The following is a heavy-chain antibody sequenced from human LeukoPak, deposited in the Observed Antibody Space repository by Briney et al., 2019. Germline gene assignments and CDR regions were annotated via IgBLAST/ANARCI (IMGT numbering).Heavy chain of an antibody. J-gene: IGHJ4*02. CDR1: GSSFSTYN. V-gene: IGHV3-21*06. CDR2: IDFTSSFI. Sequence: GGSLRLSCAASGSSFSTYNMDWVRQAPGKGLEWVASIDFTSSFIFYGDSVKGRFTISRDNAKNLLYLQLSSLRDYDSAIYYCARASRASAWYIDEYWGQGTLVTVSS. CDR3: ARASRASAWYIDEY. D-gene: IGHD6-19*01.